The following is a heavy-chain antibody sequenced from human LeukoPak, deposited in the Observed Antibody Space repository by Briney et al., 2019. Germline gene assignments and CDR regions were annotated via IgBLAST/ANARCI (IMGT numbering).Heavy chain of an antibody. CDR3: ARTQSQSGSYRYYFGY. CDR2: VYYIANT. V-gene: IGHV4-59*01. J-gene: IGHJ4*02. CDR1: GGSISSYY. D-gene: IGHD1-26*01. Sequence: PSETLSLTCTVSGGSISSYYWSWIRQPPGGGLEWIGYVYYIANTNYNPSLKSRVTMSVNPSKNQFSLKLNSVTAADTAMYYCARTQSQSGSYRYYFGYWGQGTRVTVSS.